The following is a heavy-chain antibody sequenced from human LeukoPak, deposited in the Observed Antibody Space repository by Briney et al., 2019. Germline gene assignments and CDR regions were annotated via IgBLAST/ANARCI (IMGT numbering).Heavy chain of an antibody. D-gene: IGHD4-23*01. V-gene: IGHV3-48*04. CDR3: ARDGNYGGLDY. CDR1: GFTFSRYS. Sequence: PGGSLRLSCAASGFTFSRYSMNWVRQAPGKGLEWVSYIRSTSSTIYYADSVKGRFTISRDNAKNSLYLQMNSLRAEDTAVYYCARDGNYGGLDYWGPGTLVTVSS. CDR2: IRSTSSTI. J-gene: IGHJ4*02.